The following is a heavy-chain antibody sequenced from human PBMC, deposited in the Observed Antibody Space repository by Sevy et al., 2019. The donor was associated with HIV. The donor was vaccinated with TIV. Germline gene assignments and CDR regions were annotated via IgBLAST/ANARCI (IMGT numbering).Heavy chain of an antibody. CDR1: GYTFSSYG. CDR2: IGAYNGNR. V-gene: IGHV1-18*01. J-gene: IGHJ5*02. D-gene: IGHD3-10*01. CDR3: ATLSTARGKSNWFDP. Sequence: ASVKVSSKASGYTFSSYGISWVRQAPGQGLEWMGWIGAYNGNRKYAQNLQDRVTMTTDTSTSTAYMELRSLRSDDTAVYFCATLSTARGKSNWFDPWGQGTLVTVSS.